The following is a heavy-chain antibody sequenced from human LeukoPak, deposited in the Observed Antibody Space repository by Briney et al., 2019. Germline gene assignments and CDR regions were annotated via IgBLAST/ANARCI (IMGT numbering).Heavy chain of an antibody. V-gene: IGHV4-31*03. Sequence: SETLSLTCTVSADSIGSGCYYWSWIRQHPGKGLEWIGYIYYSGSTYYDPSLKSRVTISVDTSKNQFSLKLSSVTAADTAVYYCAREVVVVPAAIGGPGFDPWGQGTLVTVSS. CDR1: ADSIGSGCYY. J-gene: IGHJ5*02. CDR2: IYYSGST. D-gene: IGHD2-2*01. CDR3: AREVVVVPAAIGGPGFDP.